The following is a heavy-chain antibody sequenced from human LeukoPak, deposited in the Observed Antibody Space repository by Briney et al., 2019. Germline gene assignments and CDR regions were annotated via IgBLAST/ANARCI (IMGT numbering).Heavy chain of an antibody. J-gene: IGHJ4*02. CDR2: IYYSGNT. CDR1: GDSISNSIW. CDR3: ARDGTPYGSGSYSN. Sequence: SGTLSLTCTVSGDSISNSIWWSWLRQPPGKGLEWIGSIYYSGNTYYNPSLKSRVTISADTSKNQFSLKLTSVTAADTAVYYCARDGTPYGSGSYSNWGQGTLVTVSS. V-gene: IGHV4-4*02. D-gene: IGHD3-10*01.